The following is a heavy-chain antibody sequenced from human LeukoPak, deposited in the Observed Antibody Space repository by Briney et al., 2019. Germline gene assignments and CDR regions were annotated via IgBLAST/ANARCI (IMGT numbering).Heavy chain of an antibody. CDR1: GGTFSSYA. D-gene: IGHD5-24*01. V-gene: IGHV1-69*04. CDR2: IIPILGIA. CDR3: AKEKRWLPIDAFDI. Sequence: ASVKVSCKASGGTFSSYAISWVRQAPGQGLEWMGRIIPILGIANYAQKFQGRVTITADKSTSTAYMELSSLRSEDTAVYYCAKEKRWLPIDAFDIWGQGTMVTVSS. J-gene: IGHJ3*02.